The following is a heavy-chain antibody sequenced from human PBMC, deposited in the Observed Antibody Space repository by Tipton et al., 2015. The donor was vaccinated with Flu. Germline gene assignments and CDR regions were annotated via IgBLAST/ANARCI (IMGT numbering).Heavy chain of an antibody. V-gene: IGHV4-39*07. Sequence: TLSLTCAVSGASISSTSYFWGWIRQPPGKGLEWIGEINHSGSTNYNPSLKSRVTISVDTSKNQFSLKLSSVTAADTAVYYCARDDRVVVVPAAMGFLYGMDVWGQGTTVTVSS. J-gene: IGHJ6*02. CDR2: INHSGST. D-gene: IGHD2-2*01. CDR1: GASISSTSYF. CDR3: ARDDRVVVVPAAMGFLYGMDV.